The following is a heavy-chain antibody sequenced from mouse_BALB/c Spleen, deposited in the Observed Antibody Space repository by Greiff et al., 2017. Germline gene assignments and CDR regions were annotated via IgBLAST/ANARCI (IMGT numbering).Heavy chain of an antibody. CDR3: ARHEVRRIWYFDV. D-gene: IGHD2-14*01. J-gene: IGHJ1*01. CDR1: GFTFSSYG. Sequence: DVKLVESGGDLVKPGGSLKLSCAASGFTFSSYGMSWVRQTPDKRLEWVATISSGGSYTYYPHSVKGRITISRDNTKNTLYLQMSSLKSEDTAMYYCARHEVRRIWYFDVWGAGTTVTVSS. CDR2: ISSGGSYT. V-gene: IGHV5-6*02.